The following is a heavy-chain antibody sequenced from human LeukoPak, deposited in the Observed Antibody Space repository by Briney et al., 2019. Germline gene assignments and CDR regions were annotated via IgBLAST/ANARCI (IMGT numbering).Heavy chain of an antibody. J-gene: IGHJ3*02. V-gene: IGHV4-4*07. CDR3: ASVERPHRAFDI. CDR2: IYTRGST. Sequence: TSETLSLTCTVSGGSISSYYWSWSRQPAGMGLEWIWRIYTRGSTNYNPSLKSRVTMSVDTSKDQFSLKLSSVTAADTAVYYCASVERPHRAFDIWGQGTMVTVSS. D-gene: IGHD1-1*01. CDR1: GGSISSYY.